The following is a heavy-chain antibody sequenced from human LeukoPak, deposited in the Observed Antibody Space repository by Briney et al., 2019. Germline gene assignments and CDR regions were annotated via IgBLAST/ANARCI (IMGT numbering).Heavy chain of an antibody. CDR3: ASYDSSGYYHTPDAFDI. CDR2: ISSSSSYI. D-gene: IGHD3-22*01. V-gene: IGHV3-21*01. J-gene: IGHJ3*02. CDR1: GFTFSSYS. Sequence: GGSLRLSCAASGFTFSSYSMNWVRQAPGKGLEWVSSISSSSSYIYYADSVKGRFTISRDNAENSLYLQMNSLRAEDTAVYYCASYDSSGYYHTPDAFDIWGQGTMVTVSS.